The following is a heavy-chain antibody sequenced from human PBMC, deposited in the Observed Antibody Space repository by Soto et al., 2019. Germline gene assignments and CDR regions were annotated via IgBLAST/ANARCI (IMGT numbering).Heavy chain of an antibody. CDR1: GFTFSSYA. V-gene: IGHV3-23*01. Sequence: EVQLLESGGGLVQPGGSLRLSCAASGFTFSSYAMSWVRQAPGKGLEWVSVISGSGSSTYYADPVKGRFTISRDNSKNTVYLQMNSLRAEDTAIYYCAKRWPGGQSLEWLPLGYWGQGTLVTVSS. D-gene: IGHD3-3*01. CDR2: ISGSGSST. CDR3: AKRWPGGQSLEWLPLGY. J-gene: IGHJ4*02.